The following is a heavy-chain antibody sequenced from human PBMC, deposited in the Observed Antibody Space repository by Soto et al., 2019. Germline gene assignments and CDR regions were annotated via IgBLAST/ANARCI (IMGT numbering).Heavy chain of an antibody. CDR1: GYSFTSYW. CDR2: IYPGDSDT. Sequence: GESLKISCKGSGYSFTSYWIGWVLQIPGKGLEWMGIIYPGDSDTRYSPSFQGQVTMSADKSINTAYLQWSSLDASDTAIYYYARHFNYHRGYYHSDYSAQGTPVTVSS. J-gene: IGHJ4*02. D-gene: IGHD3-22*01. CDR3: ARHFNYHRGYYHSDY. V-gene: IGHV5-51*01.